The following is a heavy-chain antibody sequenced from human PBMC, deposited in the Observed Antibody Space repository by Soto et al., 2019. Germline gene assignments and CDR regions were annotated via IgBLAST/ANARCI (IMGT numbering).Heavy chain of an antibody. V-gene: IGHV1-3*01. J-gene: IGHJ3*02. CDR3: ARDCSGGSCYSGAFDI. D-gene: IGHD2-15*01. CDR2: INAGNGNT. Sequence: ASVKGSCKASGYTSTSYAMHWVRQAPGQRLEWMGWINAGNGNTKYSQKFQGRVTITRDTSASTAYMELSSLRSEDTAVYYCARDCSGGSCYSGAFDIWGQGTMVTVSS. CDR1: GYTSTSYA.